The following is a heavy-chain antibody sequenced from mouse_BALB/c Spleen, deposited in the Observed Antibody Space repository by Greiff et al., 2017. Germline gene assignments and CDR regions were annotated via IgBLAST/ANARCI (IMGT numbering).Heavy chain of an antibody. V-gene: IGHV7-3*02. CDR2: IRNKANGYTT. D-gene: IGHD1-1*01. CDR1: GFTFTDYY. CDR3: ARENYYGSSPWYFDV. Sequence: EVQLVESGGGLVQPGGSLRLSCATSGFTFTDYYMSWVRQPPGKALEWLGFIRNKANGYTTEYSASVKGRFTISRDNSPSILYLQMNTLRAEDSATYYGARENYYGSSPWYFDVWGAGTTVTVSS. J-gene: IGHJ1*01.